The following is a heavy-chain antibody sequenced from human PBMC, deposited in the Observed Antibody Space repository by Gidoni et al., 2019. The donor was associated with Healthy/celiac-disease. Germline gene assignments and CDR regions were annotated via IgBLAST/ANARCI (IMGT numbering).Heavy chain of an antibody. Sequence: QVQLQQWGAGLLKPSETLSLTCAFYGGSFSDYYWTWIRQPPGKGLEWIAEINHSGSTNYDPSLKSRVTISVDTSKNQFSLTLSSVTAADTALYYCARTSDRENYYGMDVWGQGTTVTVSS. V-gene: IGHV4-34*02. CDR1: GGSFSDYY. CDR3: ARTSDRENYYGMDV. D-gene: IGHD3-22*01. CDR2: INHSGST. J-gene: IGHJ6*02.